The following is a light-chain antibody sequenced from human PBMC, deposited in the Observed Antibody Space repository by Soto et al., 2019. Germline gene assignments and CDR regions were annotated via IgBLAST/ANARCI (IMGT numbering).Light chain of an antibody. CDR3: SSYTSTATWV. Sequence: QSALTQPASVSGSPGQSITISCTGTSRDIGGYNYVSWYQQLPGRAPKLIIYGVNNRPSRVSNRFSGSKSGNTASLSISGLQAEDEAEYHCSSYTSTATWVFGGGTKLTVL. J-gene: IGLJ3*02. CDR2: GVN. CDR1: SRDIGGYNY. V-gene: IGLV2-14*03.